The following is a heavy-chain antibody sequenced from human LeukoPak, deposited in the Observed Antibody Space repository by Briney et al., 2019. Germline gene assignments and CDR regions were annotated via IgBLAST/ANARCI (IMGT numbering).Heavy chain of an antibody. J-gene: IGHJ4*02. V-gene: IGHV1-24*01. Sequence: GASVTLSCTISGYSLSDLSIHWVREAPGEGLEWMGGFDSENNKMVYSQKFQGRVTMTEDTSADTDYMELTSLRSEDTAVYFCATDRVYRSSGRSWGFFDYWGQGTLVIVSS. CDR3: ATDRVYRSSGRSWGFFDY. CDR1: GYSLSDLS. CDR2: FDSENNKM. D-gene: IGHD6-19*01.